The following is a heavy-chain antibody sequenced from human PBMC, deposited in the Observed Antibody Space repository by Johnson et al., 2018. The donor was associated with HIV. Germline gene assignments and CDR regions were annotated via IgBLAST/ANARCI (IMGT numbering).Heavy chain of an antibody. J-gene: IGHJ3*02. CDR2: INWNGGST. D-gene: IGHD5-18*01. Sequence: EVQLVESGGGVVQPGRSLRLSCAASGFTVSSNYMTWVRQAPGKGLEWVSGINWNGGSTGYAASVKARFTISRDSAKTSLYLQMNSLRAEDTAVYYCARQQLWPRNDAFDIWGQGTMVTVSS. CDR3: ARQQLWPRNDAFDI. V-gene: IGHV3-20*04. CDR1: GFTVSSNY.